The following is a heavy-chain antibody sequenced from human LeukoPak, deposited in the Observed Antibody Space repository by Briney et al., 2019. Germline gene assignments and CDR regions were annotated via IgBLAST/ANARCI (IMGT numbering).Heavy chain of an antibody. Sequence: ASETLSLTCTVSGGSISSYYWSWIRQPPGKGLEWIGEINYSGNTNYNPSLKSRVIISVDTSKNQFSLKLTSVTAADTAMYYCARIDSSGFSFDYWGQGTLVTVSS. CDR2: INYSGNT. V-gene: IGHV4-34*01. D-gene: IGHD3-22*01. J-gene: IGHJ4*02. CDR1: GGSISSYY. CDR3: ARIDSSGFSFDY.